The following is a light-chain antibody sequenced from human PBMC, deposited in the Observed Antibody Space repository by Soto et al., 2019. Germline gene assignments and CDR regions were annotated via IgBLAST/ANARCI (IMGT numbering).Light chain of an antibody. Sequence: QSVLTQPPSVSAAPGQKVTISCSGSSFNIGGNSVSWYQQLPGTAPKLLIYDDNKRPSGIPDRFSGSKSGTSATLGITGFQTGDEADYYCGSWDSSVSAYVFGPGTQVTV. V-gene: IGLV1-51*01. CDR2: DDN. CDR3: GSWDSSVSAYV. CDR1: SFNIGGNS. J-gene: IGLJ1*01.